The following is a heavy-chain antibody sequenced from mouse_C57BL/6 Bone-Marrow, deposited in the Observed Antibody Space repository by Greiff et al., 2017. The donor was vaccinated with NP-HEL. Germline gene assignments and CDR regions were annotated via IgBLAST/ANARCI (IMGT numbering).Heavy chain of an antibody. J-gene: IGHJ2*01. Sequence: VQLQQSGAELVRPGASVKLSCKASGYTFPDYYINWVKQRPGQGLEWIARIYPGSGNTYYNEKFKGKATLTAEKSSSTAYMQLSSLTSEDSAVYFCARVIYDGYLYYFDYWGQGTTLTVSS. CDR1: GYTFPDYY. V-gene: IGHV1-76*01. CDR2: IYPGSGNT. CDR3: ARVIYDGYLYYFDY. D-gene: IGHD2-3*01.